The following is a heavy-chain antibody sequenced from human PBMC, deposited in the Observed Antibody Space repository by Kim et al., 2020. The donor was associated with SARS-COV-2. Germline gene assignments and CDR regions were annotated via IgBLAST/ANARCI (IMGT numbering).Heavy chain of an antibody. CDR2: IYYSGST. CDR3: ARLAAGGNIDY. Sequence: SETLSLTCTVSGGSISSYYWSWIRQPPGKGLEWIGYIYYSGSTNYNSSLKRRVTISVDTSKNQFSLKLSYGTAADTAVYYCARLAAGGNIDYWGHGTLVTVSS. D-gene: IGHD6-13*01. V-gene: IGHV4-59*13. J-gene: IGHJ4*01. CDR1: GGSISSYY.